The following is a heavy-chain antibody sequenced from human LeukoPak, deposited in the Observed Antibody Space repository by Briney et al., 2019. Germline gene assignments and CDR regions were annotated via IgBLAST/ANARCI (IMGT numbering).Heavy chain of an antibody. CDR1: GFTFSSNW. D-gene: IGHD6-19*01. V-gene: IGHV3-7*01. J-gene: IGHJ4*02. CDR2: IKQDGSEK. Sequence: GGSVRLSCAASGFTFSSNWMSWVRQAPGKGLGWVANIKQDGSEKYYVDSVKGRFTISRDNAKKSLFLQMNSLRDEDTAVYYCASGGWSHYFDYWGQGTLVTVSS. CDR3: ASGGWSHYFDY.